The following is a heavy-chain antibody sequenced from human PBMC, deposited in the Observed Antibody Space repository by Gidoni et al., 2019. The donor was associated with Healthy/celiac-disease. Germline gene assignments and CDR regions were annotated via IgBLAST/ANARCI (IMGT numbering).Heavy chain of an antibody. Sequence: QVQLVESGGGLVKPGGPLRLSCAASGFTFRDYYMRWIRQAPGKGLEWVSYISSSGSTIYYADSVKGRFTISRDNAKNSLYLQMNSLRAEDTAVYYCARHSSCWYSRVDAFDIWGQGTMVTVSS. CDR1: GFTFRDYY. CDR3: ARHSSCWYSRVDAFDI. CDR2: ISSSGSTI. D-gene: IGHD6-19*01. J-gene: IGHJ3*02. V-gene: IGHV3-11*01.